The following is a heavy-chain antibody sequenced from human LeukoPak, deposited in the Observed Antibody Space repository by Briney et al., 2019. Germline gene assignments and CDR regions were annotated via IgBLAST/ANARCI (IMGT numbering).Heavy chain of an antibody. J-gene: IGHJ3*02. V-gene: IGHV1-18*01. D-gene: IGHD4-11*01. CDR1: GYTFTSYG. Sequence: ASVKVSCKASGYTFTSYGISRVRQAPGQGLEWMGWISAYNGNTNYAQKLQGRVTMTTDTSTSTVYLELRSLRSDDTAVYYCARPRSLMTRDAFDIWGQGTMVTVSS. CDR3: ARPRSLMTRDAFDI. CDR2: ISAYNGNT.